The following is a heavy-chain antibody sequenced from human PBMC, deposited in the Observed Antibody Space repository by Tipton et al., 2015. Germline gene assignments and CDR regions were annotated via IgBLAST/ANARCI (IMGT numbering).Heavy chain of an antibody. D-gene: IGHD3-9*01. CDR3: VKGFYFDILTGYYKRYYFDF. CDR1: GFTFDDYG. CDR2: ISGGGDNT. V-gene: IGHV3-23*01. J-gene: IGHJ4*02. Sequence: SLRLSCAASGFTFDDYGMSWVRQVPGKGLEWVAGISGGGDNTYYAESMKGRFTISRDNSRDTLHLQMNSLRADDTALYYCVKGFYFDILTGYYKRYYFDFWGQGTLVTVSS.